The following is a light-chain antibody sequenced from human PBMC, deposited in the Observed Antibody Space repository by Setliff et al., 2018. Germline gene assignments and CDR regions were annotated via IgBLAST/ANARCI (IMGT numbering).Light chain of an antibody. J-gene: IGLJ2*01. CDR2: TNN. V-gene: IGLV1-44*01. Sequence: QSALTQPPSASGTPGQRVTISCSGSSSNIGSNVVNWYQQLPGTAPKLLIYTNNQRPSGVPDRFSGSKSGTSASLAINELRSDDEADYYCAVWDDSLNGRVFGGGTKVTVL. CDR1: SSNIGSNV. CDR3: AVWDDSLNGRV.